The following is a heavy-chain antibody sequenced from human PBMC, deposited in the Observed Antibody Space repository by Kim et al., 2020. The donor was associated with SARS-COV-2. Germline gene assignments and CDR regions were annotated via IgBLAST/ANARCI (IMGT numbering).Heavy chain of an antibody. CDR3: ARQSFIAVAGTGYHY. V-gene: IGHV5-51*01. CDR2: IYPGDSDT. J-gene: IGHJ4*02. D-gene: IGHD6-19*01. Sequence: GESLQISCQGSGYSFTSYWIGWVRQMPGKGLEWMGIIYPGDSDTRYSPSFQGQVTISADKSISTAYLQWSSLKASDTAMYYCARQSFIAVAGTGYHYWGQGTLVTVSS. CDR1: GYSFTSYW.